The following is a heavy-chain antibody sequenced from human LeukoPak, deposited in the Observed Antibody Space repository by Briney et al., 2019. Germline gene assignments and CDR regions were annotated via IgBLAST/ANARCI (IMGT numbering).Heavy chain of an antibody. Sequence: GGSLRLSCAVSGFTFSNAWMSWVRQAPGKGLEWVGRIKSKTDGVTTDYAATVKGRFTISRDDSKNTLYLQMNSLTTADTAVYYCTTDVGFFDEINDYWGQGTLATVSS. V-gene: IGHV3-15*01. CDR3: TTDVGFFDEINDY. CDR2: IKSKTDGVTT. D-gene: IGHD3/OR15-3a*01. J-gene: IGHJ4*02. CDR1: GFTFSNAW.